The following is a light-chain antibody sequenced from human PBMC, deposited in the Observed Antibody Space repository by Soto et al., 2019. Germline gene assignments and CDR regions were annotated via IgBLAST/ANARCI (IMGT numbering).Light chain of an antibody. CDR1: SSNIGNNY. V-gene: IGLV1-51*01. J-gene: IGLJ3*02. CDR3: ATWDSSLSVVL. CDR2: DNN. Sequence: QSVLTQPPSVSAAPGQKVTISCSGSSSNIGNNYVSWYQQLPGTAPKLLIYDNNRRPSGIPDRFSGSKSDTSATLGITGLQTGDEADYYCATWDSSLSVVLFGGGTKLTVL.